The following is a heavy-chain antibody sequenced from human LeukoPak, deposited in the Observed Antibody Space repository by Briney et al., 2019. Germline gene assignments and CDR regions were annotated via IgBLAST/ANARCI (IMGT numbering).Heavy chain of an antibody. D-gene: IGHD1-1*01. J-gene: IGHJ6*03. CDR1: GRSFTTYA. Sequence: SVKVSYKASGRSFTTYAISWVRQAPGEGLEWMGGTIPLFGTTKYAQKFQDRVTITTDDSMSTAYMELSSLTSEDTALYYCARGTWSDVGYYYYYYMDVWGKGTTVTVSS. CDR2: TIPLFGTT. CDR3: ARGTWSDVGYYYYYYMDV. V-gene: IGHV1-69*05.